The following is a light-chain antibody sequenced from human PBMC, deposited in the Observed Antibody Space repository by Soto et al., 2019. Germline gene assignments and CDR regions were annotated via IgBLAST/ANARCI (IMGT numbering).Light chain of an antibody. V-gene: IGKV1-9*01. J-gene: IGKJ5*01. CDR2: AAS. CDR3: QQSYSTPPT. CDR1: QGISSY. Sequence: DIQLTQSTSFLSASVGDRVTITCRASQGISSYLAWYQQKPGKAPKLLIYAASTLQSGVPSRFSGSGSGTEFTLTISSLQPEDFATYYCQQSYSTPPTFGQGTRLEIK.